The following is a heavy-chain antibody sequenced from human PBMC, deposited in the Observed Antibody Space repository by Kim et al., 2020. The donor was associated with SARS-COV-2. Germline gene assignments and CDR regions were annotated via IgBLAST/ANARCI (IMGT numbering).Heavy chain of an antibody. CDR2: IFSGGTT. CDR1: GGSINGSTFY. CDR3: ARLNYRDSRGHPLPFDI. V-gene: IGHV4-39*02. Sequence: SETLSLTCTVSGGSINGSTFYWGWIRQPPGKGLAWIGHIFSGGTTYYKSSLKSRLTISVDRSKNHFSLELTSVTAADTAVYHCARLNYRDSRGHPLPFDIGDQGTMVTVSS. J-gene: IGHJ3*02. D-gene: IGHD3-22*01.